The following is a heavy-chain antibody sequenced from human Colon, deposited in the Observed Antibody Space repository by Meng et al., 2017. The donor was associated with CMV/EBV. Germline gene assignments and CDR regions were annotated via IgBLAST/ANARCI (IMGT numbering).Heavy chain of an antibody. D-gene: IGHD6-19*01. CDR3: ARAGLRAVEATRSDY. V-gene: IGHV3-21*01. CDR2: ITTASLYT. CDR1: GLKFSGYG. J-gene: IGHJ4*02. Sequence: SGLKFSGYGIKWVRRARGKGLEWVSSITTASLYTHYADSVRSRFTISRDNANSSVYLHMTTLRAEDTAVYYCARAGLRAVEATRSDYWGQGTLVTVSS.